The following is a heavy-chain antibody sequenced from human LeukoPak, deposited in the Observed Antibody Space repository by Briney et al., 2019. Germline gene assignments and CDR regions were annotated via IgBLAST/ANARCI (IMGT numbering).Heavy chain of an antibody. D-gene: IGHD3-22*01. J-gene: IGHJ4*02. CDR1: GGSISSGTYY. V-gene: IGHV4-31*03. Sequence: SETLSLTCTVSGGSISSGTYYWSWIRQHPGKGLEWIGYIYYSGSTYYNMSLKSRVTISLDTSKNQLSLKLSSVTAADTAVYYCARGDSTGYYFDYWGQGTLVTVSS. CDR2: IYYSGST. CDR3: ARGDSTGYYFDY.